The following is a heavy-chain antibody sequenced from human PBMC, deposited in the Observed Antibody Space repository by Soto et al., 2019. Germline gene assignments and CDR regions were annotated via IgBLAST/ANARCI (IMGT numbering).Heavy chain of an antibody. D-gene: IGHD5-12*01. J-gene: IGHJ6*02. V-gene: IGHV4-4*02. CDR1: GGSISSSNW. CDR3: ARGRKVEMATITGGNYYYYGMDV. Sequence: AETLSLTCAVSGGSISSSNWWSWVRQPPGKGLEWIGEIYHSGSTNYNPSLKSRVTISVDKSKNQFSLKLSSVTAADTAVHYCARGRKVEMATITGGNYYYYGMDVWGQGTTVTVSS. CDR2: IYHSGST.